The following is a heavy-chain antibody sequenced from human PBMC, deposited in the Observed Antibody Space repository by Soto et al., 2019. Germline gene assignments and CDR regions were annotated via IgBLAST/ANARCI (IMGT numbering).Heavy chain of an antibody. V-gene: IGHV4-34*01. CDR1: GGSLSGYY. D-gene: IGHD5-12*01. CDR2: VKDGGHT. CDR3: ERGQEGAVATH. J-gene: IGHJ4*02. Sequence: QVQLQQWGAGLLKPSETLSLNCAVTGGSLSGYYWSWIRQPPGKGLEWIGEVKDGGHTNYSPSLRGXXTXSXDTSNTPFSPRLNSVTAADTGVYYCERGQEGAVATHWDQGSLVTVSS.